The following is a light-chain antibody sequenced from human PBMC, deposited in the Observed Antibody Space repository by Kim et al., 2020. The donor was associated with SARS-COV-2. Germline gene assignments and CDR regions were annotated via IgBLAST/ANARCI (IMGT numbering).Light chain of an antibody. CDR3: CSYAGSYTFYV. V-gene: IGLV2-11*01. CDR1: SSDVGGYNY. J-gene: IGLJ1*01. Sequence: QSVTISCTGTSSDVGGYNYFSWYQQHPGKAPKLMIYDVSKRPSGVPDRFSGSKSGNTASLTISGLQAEDEADYYCCSYAGSYTFYVFGTGTKVTVL. CDR2: DVS.